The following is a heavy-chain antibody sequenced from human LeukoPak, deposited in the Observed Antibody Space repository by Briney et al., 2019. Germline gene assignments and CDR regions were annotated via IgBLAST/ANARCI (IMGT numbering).Heavy chain of an antibody. CDR3: ARGHVRGYSYGFGS. J-gene: IGHJ5*02. CDR1: GFMFRSYG. Sequence: PGGSLRLSCAASGFMFRSYGMHWVRQAPGKGLEWVAVIWYDGSNKYYTDSVKGRFTISRDNSNNTLYLQMNSLRVEDTAVYYCARGHVRGYSYGFGSWGQGSLVTVSS. CDR2: IWYDGSNK. V-gene: IGHV3-33*08. D-gene: IGHD5-18*01.